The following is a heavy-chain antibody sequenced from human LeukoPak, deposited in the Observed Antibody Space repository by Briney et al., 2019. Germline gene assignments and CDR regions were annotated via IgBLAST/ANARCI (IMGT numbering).Heavy chain of an antibody. CDR3: AKATGYSYGYFYFDY. CDR1: GFTFSNYA. D-gene: IGHD5-18*01. V-gene: IGHV3-23*01. Sequence: GGSLRLSCAASGFTFSNYAINWVRQAPGKGLEWVSVISGSGGSTYYADSVRGRFTISRDNSKNTLYLQMNSLKAEDTAVYYCAKATGYSYGYFYFDYWGQGTLVTVSS. CDR2: ISGSGGST. J-gene: IGHJ4*02.